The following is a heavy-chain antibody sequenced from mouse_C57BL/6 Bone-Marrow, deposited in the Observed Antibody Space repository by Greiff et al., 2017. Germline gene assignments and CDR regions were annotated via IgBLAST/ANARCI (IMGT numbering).Heavy chain of an antibody. D-gene: IGHD1-1*01. Sequence: QVQLKEPGAELVKPGASVKMSCKASGYTFTSYWITWVKQRPGQGLEWIGDIYPGSGSTNYNEKFTSKATLTVDTSSSTAYMPLSSLTSEDSVVYYCARRITTVVEDYWGQGTTLTVSS. V-gene: IGHV1-55*01. J-gene: IGHJ2*01. CDR1: GYTFTSYW. CDR3: ARRITTVVEDY. CDR2: IYPGSGST.